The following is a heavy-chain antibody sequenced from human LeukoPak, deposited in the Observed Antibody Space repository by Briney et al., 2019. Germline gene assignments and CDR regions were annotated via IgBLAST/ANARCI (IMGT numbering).Heavy chain of an antibody. V-gene: IGHV3-21*01. J-gene: IGHJ4*02. CDR2: ISSSSSYI. D-gene: IGHD4-17*01. CDR1: GFTFSSYS. CDR3: ARVLPDSGDYRGGASGY. Sequence: PGGSLRLSCAASGFTFSSYSMNWVRQAPGKGLEWVSSISSSSSYIYYADSVKGRFTISRDNAKNSLYLQMNSLRAEDTAVYYCARVLPDSGDYRGGASGYWAQGTLVTVSS.